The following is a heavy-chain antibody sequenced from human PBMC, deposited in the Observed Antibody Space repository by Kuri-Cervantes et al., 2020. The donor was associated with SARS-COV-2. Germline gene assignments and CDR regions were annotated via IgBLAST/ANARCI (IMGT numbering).Heavy chain of an antibody. V-gene: IGHV3-30*03. Sequence: GESLKISCAASGFTFSSYGMHWVRQAPGKGLEWVAVISYDGSNKYYADSVKGRFTISRDNSKNTLYLQMNSLKTEDTAVYYCTTSLYSSSFYWGQGTLVTVSS. CDR1: GFTFSSYG. D-gene: IGHD6-6*01. CDR2: ISYDGSNK. CDR3: TTSLYSSSFY. J-gene: IGHJ4*02.